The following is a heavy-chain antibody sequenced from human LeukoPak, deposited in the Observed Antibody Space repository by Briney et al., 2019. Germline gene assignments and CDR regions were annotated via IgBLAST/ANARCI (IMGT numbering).Heavy chain of an antibody. Sequence: SETLSLTCAVSGGSISSSNWWSWVRQPPGKGLEWIGEIYHSGSTNYNPSLKSRVTLSVDKSKNQFSLKLSSVTAADTAVYYCAGTSTGYDAFDIWGQGTMVTVSS. D-gene: IGHD4-17*01. CDR3: AGTSTGYDAFDI. CDR2: IYHSGST. CDR1: GGSISSSNW. V-gene: IGHV4-4*02. J-gene: IGHJ3*02.